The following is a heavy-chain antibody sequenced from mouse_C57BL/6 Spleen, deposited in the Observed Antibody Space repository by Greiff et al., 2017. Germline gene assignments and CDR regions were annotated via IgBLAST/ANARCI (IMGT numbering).Heavy chain of an antibody. Sequence: QVQLQQPGAELVRPGSSVKLSCKASGYTFTSYWMDWVKQRPGQGLEWIGNIYPSDSETHYNQKFKDKATLTVDKSSSTAYMQLSSLTSEDSAVYYCARHGYYVVDYWGQGTTRTVSS. V-gene: IGHV1-61*01. CDR3: ARHGYYVVDY. CDR1: GYTFTSYW. D-gene: IGHD2-3*01. CDR2: IYPSDSET. J-gene: IGHJ2*01.